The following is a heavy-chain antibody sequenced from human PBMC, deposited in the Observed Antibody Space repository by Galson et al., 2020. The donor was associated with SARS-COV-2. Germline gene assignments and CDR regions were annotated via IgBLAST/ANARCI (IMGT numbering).Heavy chain of an antibody. CDR3: AGGKPIVVVPAGKLHCYYYTDV. CDR2: INHSGST. CDR1: GGSFSGYY. J-gene: IGHJ6*03. V-gene: IGHV4-34*01. Sequence: SETLSLTCAVYGGSFSGYYWSWIRQPPGKGLEWIGEINHSGSTNYNPTLKSRVTISVDTSKNQISLNLSSVTAADTAVYYCAGGKPIVVVPAGKLHCYYYTDVRGKGTPVTV. D-gene: IGHD2-2*01.